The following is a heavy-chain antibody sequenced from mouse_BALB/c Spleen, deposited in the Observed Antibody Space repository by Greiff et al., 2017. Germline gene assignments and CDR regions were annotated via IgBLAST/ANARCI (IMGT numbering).Heavy chain of an antibody. CDR2: ISTYYGDA. CDR3: ASSSITTATRAMDY. J-gene: IGHJ4*01. Sequence: QVHVKQSGAELVRPGVSVKISCKGSGYTFTDYALHWVKQSHAKSLEWIGVISTYYGDASYNQKFKGKATMTVDKSSSTAYMELARLTSEDSAIYYCASSSITTATRAMDYWGQGTSVTVSS. V-gene: IGHV1S137*01. CDR1: GYTFTDYA. D-gene: IGHD1-2*01.